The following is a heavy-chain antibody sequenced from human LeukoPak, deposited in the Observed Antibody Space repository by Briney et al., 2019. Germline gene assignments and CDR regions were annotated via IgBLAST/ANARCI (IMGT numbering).Heavy chain of an antibody. D-gene: IGHD6-13*01. J-gene: IGHJ4*02. CDR2: IYTSGST. V-gene: IGHV4-61*02. Sequence: SETLSLTCTVSGGSISSGSYYWSWIRQPAGKGLEWIGRIYTSGSTNYNPSLKSRVTISVDTSKNQFSLKLSSVTAADTAVYYCAREGAAADIYFDYWGQGTLVTVSS. CDR1: GGSISSGSYY. CDR3: AREGAAADIYFDY.